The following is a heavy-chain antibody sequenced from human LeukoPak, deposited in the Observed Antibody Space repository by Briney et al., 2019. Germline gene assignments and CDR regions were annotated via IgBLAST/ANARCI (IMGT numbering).Heavy chain of an antibody. CDR2: VHYRGTT. D-gene: IGHD4-23*01. V-gene: IGHV4-59*08. J-gene: IGHJ4*02. Sequence: SETLSLTSTVSGDSIRGYSWSWIRQPPGRGLEWIGYVHYRGTTNDNPSLKSRVTIAVDTSKYQFSLKLSSVTAADTAVYYCARHARDYGGVTDSISLCYFDSWGQGTLVTVSS. CDR1: GDSIRGYS. CDR3: ARHARDYGGVTDSISLCYFDS.